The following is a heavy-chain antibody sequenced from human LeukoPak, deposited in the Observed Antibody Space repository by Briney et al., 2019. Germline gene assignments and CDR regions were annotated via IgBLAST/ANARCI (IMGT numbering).Heavy chain of an antibody. Sequence: PGRSLRLPCVASGFTFSTYGMHWVRQPPGKGLEWVAVIWNDGSNKYYVDSVKGRFTNSRDNAKNSMFLQMNSLRAEDTAVYYCVRDGRSGWHFDHWGQGTRVTVSS. CDR2: IWNDGSNK. V-gene: IGHV3-33*01. CDR1: GFTFSTYG. D-gene: IGHD6-19*01. J-gene: IGHJ4*02. CDR3: VRDGRSGWHFDH.